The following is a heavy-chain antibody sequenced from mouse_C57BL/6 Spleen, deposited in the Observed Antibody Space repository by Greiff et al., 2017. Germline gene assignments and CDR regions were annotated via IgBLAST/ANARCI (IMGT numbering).Heavy chain of an antibody. CDR2: IYPGSGST. Sequence: VQLQQPGAELVKPGASVKMSCKASGYTFTSYWITWVKQRPGQGLEWIGDIYPGSGSTNYNEKFKSKATLTVDTSSSTAYMQLSSLTSEDSAVYYCARRDYDYDVYYAIDYWGQGTSVTVSS. V-gene: IGHV1-55*01. D-gene: IGHD2-4*01. J-gene: IGHJ4*01. CDR1: GYTFTSYW. CDR3: ARRDYDYDVYYAIDY.